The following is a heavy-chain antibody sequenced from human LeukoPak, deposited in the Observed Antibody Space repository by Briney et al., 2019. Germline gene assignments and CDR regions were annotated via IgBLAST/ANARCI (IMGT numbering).Heavy chain of an antibody. D-gene: IGHD3-10*01. CDR2: IKEDGSEK. J-gene: IGHJ4*02. CDR3: ASPSVG. Sequence: GGSLRLSCAASGFTFSGYWMSWVRQARGKGLEWVANIKEDGSEKYYVDSVKGRFTISRDNAKNSLYLQMNSLRAEDTAVYYCASPSVGWGQGTLVTVSP. CDR1: GFTFSGYW. V-gene: IGHV3-7*05.